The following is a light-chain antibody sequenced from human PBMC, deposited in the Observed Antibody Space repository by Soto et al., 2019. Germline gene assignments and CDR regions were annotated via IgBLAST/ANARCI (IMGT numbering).Light chain of an antibody. Sequence: QPVLTQPPSASGTPGQRVTISCSGSGSNIGSHTVSWYQQLPGTAPNLLIYSNDQRPSGVPDRFSGSKSGTSASLAISGLQSEDEADYYCAGWDDSLSGVVFGGGTKLTVL. CDR1: GSNIGSHT. CDR3: AGWDDSLSGVV. V-gene: IGLV1-44*01. CDR2: SND. J-gene: IGLJ2*01.